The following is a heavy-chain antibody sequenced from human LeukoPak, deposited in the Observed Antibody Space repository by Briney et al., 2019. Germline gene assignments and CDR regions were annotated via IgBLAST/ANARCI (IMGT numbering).Heavy chain of an antibody. CDR1: GFTFSSYS. V-gene: IGHV3-21*01. CDR3: ARAYPYYYYGTDV. CDR2: ISSNTKYI. D-gene: IGHD2-2*02. Sequence: PGGSLRLSCAASGFTFSSYSMNWVRQAPGKGLEWVSSISSNTKYIYYADSVKGRFTISRDNAKNSLYLQMNSLRAKDTAVYYCARAYPYYYYGTDVWGQGTTVTVSS. J-gene: IGHJ6*02.